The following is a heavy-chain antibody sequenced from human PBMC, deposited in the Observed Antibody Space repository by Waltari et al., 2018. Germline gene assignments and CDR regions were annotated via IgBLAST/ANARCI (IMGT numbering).Heavy chain of an antibody. CDR2: INQDGSAK. CDR3: TRRFFNYYWYGMDV. CDR1: GFTLNSHW. V-gene: IGHV3-7*03. J-gene: IGHJ6*02. D-gene: IGHD3-3*01. Sequence: EVQLVESGGGLVQPGGSLRLPCAASGFTLNSHWMSWVRQAPGKGLEWVANINQDGSAKFYLDSVRGRFTVSRDNTQSSLFLQMNSLTAEDTAVYYCTRRFFNYYWYGMDVWGQGTTVAVSS.